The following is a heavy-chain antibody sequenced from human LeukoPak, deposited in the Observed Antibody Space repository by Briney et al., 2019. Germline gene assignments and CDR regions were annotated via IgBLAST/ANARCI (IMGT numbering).Heavy chain of an antibody. V-gene: IGHV4-38-2*01. D-gene: IGHD6-19*01. CDR2: IYHSGST. CDR1: GYSISSGYY. Sequence: SETLSLTCAASGYSISSGYYWGWIRQPPGKGLEWIGSIYHSGSTYYNPSLKSRVTISVDTSKNQFSLKLSSVTAADTAVYYCARVHQEGQWLVLDYWGQGTLVTVSS. J-gene: IGHJ4*02. CDR3: ARVHQEGQWLVLDY.